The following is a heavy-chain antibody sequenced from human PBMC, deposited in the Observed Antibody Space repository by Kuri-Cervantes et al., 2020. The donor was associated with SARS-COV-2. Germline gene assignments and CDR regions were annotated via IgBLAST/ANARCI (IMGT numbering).Heavy chain of an antibody. V-gene: IGHV3-53*01. D-gene: IGHD4-17*01. CDR1: GLTVGSNY. J-gene: IGHJ6*02. CDR3: ARERYGDYVSPYQYYGMDV. CDR2: IYSGGST. Sequence: GGSLSPSLAASGLTVGSNYMSWVRQAPGKGLEWVSVIYSGGSTYYADSVKGRFTISRDSSKNMLYLQMNSLRAEDTAVYYCARERYGDYVSPYQYYGMDVWGQGTTVTVSS.